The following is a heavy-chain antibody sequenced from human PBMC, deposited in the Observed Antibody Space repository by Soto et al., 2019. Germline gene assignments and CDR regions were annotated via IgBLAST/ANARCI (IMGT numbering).Heavy chain of an antibody. V-gene: IGHV4-59*01. Sequence: PSETLSLTCTVSGGSISSYYRSWIRQPPGKGLEWIGYIYYSGSTNYNPSLKSRVTISVDTSKNQFSLKLSSVTAADTAVYYCARRGDIAAAGSYYYGMDVWGQGTTVTVSS. J-gene: IGHJ6*02. CDR3: ARRGDIAAAGSYYYGMDV. D-gene: IGHD6-13*01. CDR1: GGSISSYY. CDR2: IYYSGST.